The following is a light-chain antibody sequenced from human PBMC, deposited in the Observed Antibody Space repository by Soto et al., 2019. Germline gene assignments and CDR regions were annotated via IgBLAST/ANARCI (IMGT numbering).Light chain of an antibody. CDR2: DVT. Sequence: QSALTQPRSVAGSPGQSVTLSCTGTSIDVGHYDYVSWYRQHPGKAPQLLIFDVTKRPSGVPDRFSGSKSGNTASLTISGLQIDDEADYYCCSYSGSNPLYVFGTWTKVTVL. V-gene: IGLV2-11*01. CDR1: SIDVGHYDY. CDR3: CSYSGSNPLYV. J-gene: IGLJ1*01.